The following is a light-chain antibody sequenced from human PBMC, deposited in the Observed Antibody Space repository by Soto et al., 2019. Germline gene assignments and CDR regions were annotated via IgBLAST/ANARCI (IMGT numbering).Light chain of an antibody. CDR2: WAS. CDR1: QSVLYSSNNKNY. V-gene: IGKV4-1*01. CDR3: QQYYSSPQK. Sequence: IVMTQSPDSLAVSLGERATINCKSSQSVLYSSNNKNYLAWYQQKPGQPPKLLIYWASIRESGVPDRFSGSGSGTDFTLTISSLQAEDVAVYYCQQYYSSPQKFGHRTKV. J-gene: IGKJ1*01.